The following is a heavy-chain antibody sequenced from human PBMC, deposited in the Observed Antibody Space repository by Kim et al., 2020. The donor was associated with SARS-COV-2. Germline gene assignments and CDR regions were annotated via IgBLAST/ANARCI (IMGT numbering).Heavy chain of an antibody. V-gene: IGHV4-34*01. CDR3: ATCSSTSCYLYYGMDV. Sequence: LKSRITISVDTTKNQFSLKLSSVTAADTAVYYCATCSSTSCYLYYGMDVWGQGTTVTVSS. J-gene: IGHJ6*02. D-gene: IGHD2-2*01.